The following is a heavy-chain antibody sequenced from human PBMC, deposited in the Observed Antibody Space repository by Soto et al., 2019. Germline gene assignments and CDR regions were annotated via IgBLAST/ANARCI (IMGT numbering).Heavy chain of an antibody. CDR2: IYYSGST. J-gene: IGHJ3*02. CDR3: ARARCTVATMDHAFDI. CDR1: GGSISSYY. V-gene: IGHV4-59*01. D-gene: IGHD5-12*01. Sequence: SXTXSLTCAFSGGSISSYYWSCIRQTPGKGLEWIGYIYYSGSTNYNPSLESRVTISVDTSKNQFSLKLSSVTAADTAVYYCARARCTVATMDHAFDIWGQGTMVTVSS.